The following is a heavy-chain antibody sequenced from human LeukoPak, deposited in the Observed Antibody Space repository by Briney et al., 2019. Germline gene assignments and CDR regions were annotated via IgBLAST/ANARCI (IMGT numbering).Heavy chain of an antibody. V-gene: IGHV7-4-1*02. CDR2: INTNTGNP. CDR1: GYTFTSYA. Sequence: ASVKVSCKASGYTFTSYAMSWVRQAPGQGLEWMGWINTNTGNPTYAQGFTGRFVFSLDTSVSTAYLQISSLKAEDTAVYYCARVIRAGYSSSRVLDYWGQGTLVTVSS. J-gene: IGHJ4*02. D-gene: IGHD6-13*01. CDR3: ARVIRAGYSSSRVLDY.